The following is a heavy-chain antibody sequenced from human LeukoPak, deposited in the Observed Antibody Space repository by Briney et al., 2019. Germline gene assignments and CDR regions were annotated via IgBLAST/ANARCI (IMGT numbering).Heavy chain of an antibody. V-gene: IGHV4-61*02. CDR2: IYTSGST. CDR1: GGSISSGSYY. CDR3: ARDSKTCNCFDP. Sequence: SETLSLTCTVSGGSISSGSYYWSWIRQPAGKGLEWIGRIYTSGSTNYNPALKSRVTMSVDTSKNQFSLKLNSVTAADTAVYYCARDSKTCNCFDPWGQGTLVTVSS. J-gene: IGHJ5*02.